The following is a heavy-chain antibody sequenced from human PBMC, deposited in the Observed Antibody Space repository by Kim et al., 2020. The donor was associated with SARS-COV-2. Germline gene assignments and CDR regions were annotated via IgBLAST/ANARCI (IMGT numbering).Heavy chain of an antibody. J-gene: IGHJ4*02. V-gene: IGHV3-64D*06. D-gene: IGHD3-3*01. Sequence: ADSVRGRFTISRDNSKSTLYLQMSSLRIEDTALYYCVRHDVSSAFYDYWGPGTLVTVSS. CDR3: VRHDVSSAFYDY.